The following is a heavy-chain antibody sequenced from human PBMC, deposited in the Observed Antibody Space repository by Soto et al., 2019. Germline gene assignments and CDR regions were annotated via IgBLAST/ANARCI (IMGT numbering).Heavy chain of an antibody. CDR3: ARDGAYCSGTGCRDYYHYMDV. Sequence: EVQLVESGGGLVKPGGSLRLSCAASGFSFSDYSMKWVRQAPGKGLEWVSSISGSSSYIYYADSLKGRVTVSRDNAEKSLYLQMNILRAEDTAVYYCARDGAYCSGTGCRDYYHYMDVWGKGTTVTVSS. CDR1: GFSFSDYS. D-gene: IGHD2-2*01. J-gene: IGHJ6*03. CDR2: ISGSSSYI. V-gene: IGHV3-21*01.